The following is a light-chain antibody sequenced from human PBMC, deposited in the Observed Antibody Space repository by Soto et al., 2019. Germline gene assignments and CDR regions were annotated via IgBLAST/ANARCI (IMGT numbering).Light chain of an antibody. CDR1: QGIGSW. J-gene: IGKJ5*01. Sequence: DIQMTQSPSSVSASVGDRVTITCRASQGIGSWLAWYQQKAGKAPKLLIFAASTLQSGVPPRFSGTGSGADFTLIISSLQPEDFATYYCQQADSLPITFGQGTRLEI. CDR3: QQADSLPIT. V-gene: IGKV1-12*01. CDR2: AAS.